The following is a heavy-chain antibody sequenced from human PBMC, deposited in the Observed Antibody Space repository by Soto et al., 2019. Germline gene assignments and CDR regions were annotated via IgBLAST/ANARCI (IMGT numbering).Heavy chain of an antibody. Sequence: GASVKVSCKASGYTFASYSISWMRHAPGQGLECMGWISAYNGNTNYAQKLQGRVTMTTDTSTSTAYMELRSLRSDDTAVYYCARDPPPPDYWGQGTLVTVSS. J-gene: IGHJ4*02. CDR1: GYTFASYS. CDR3: ARDPPPPDY. CDR2: ISAYNGNT. V-gene: IGHV1-18*01.